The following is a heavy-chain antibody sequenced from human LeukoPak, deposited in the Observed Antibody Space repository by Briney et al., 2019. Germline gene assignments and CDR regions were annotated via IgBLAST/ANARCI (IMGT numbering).Heavy chain of an antibody. CDR3: AGDHDYGDYWGMGWFDP. V-gene: IGHV4-39*07. CDR2: IYYSGST. J-gene: IGHJ5*02. Sequence: SETLSLTCTVSGGSISSSSYYWGWIRQPPGKGLEWIGSIYYSGSTYYNPSLKSRVTISVDTSKNQFSLKLSSVTAADTAVYYCAGDHDYGDYWGMGWFDPWGQGTLVTVSS. CDR1: GGSISSSSYY. D-gene: IGHD4-17*01.